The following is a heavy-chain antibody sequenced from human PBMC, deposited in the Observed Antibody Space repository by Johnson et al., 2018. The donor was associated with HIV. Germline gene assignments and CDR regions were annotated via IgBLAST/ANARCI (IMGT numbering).Heavy chain of an antibody. J-gene: IGHJ3*02. V-gene: IGHV3-74*02. D-gene: IGHD5-18*01. CDR3: VKGGYSYGYDREGAFDI. Sequence: VQLVESGGGVVQPGGSLRLSCAASGFTFSSYWMHWVRQAPGKGLVWVSRINSDGSSTSYADSVKGRFTLSRDNAKKSLYLQMNSLRAEDTALYYCVKGGYSYGYDREGAFDIWGQGTMVTVSS. CDR1: GFTFSSYW. CDR2: INSDGSST.